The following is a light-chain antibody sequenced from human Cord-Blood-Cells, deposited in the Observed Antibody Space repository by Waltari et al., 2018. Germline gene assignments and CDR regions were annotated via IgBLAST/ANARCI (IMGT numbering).Light chain of an antibody. CDR1: SSDVGGYNY. V-gene: IGLV2-8*01. CDR2: EVS. Sequence: QSALTQPPSASGSPGQSVTISCTGTSSDVGGYNYVSWYQQHPDKAPKLMSYEVSKRPAGVPDRFSGSKSGNTASLTVSGLQAEDEADYYCSSYAGSNNWVFGGGTKLTVL. CDR3: SSYAGSNNWV. J-gene: IGLJ3*02.